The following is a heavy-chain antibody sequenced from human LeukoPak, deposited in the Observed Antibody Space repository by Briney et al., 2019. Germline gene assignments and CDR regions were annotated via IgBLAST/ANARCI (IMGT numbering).Heavy chain of an antibody. Sequence: GGSLRLSCAASGFSFSNWAMSWVRQAPGKGLEWVSGFTRNDETTSYADSVKGRFTISRDSSKNTLYLQMNSLRAEDTAVYYCAKDGPNSSSSFWGQGTLVTVSS. J-gene: IGHJ4*02. D-gene: IGHD6-6*01. CDR2: FTRNDETT. V-gene: IGHV3-23*01. CDR1: GFSFSNWA. CDR3: AKDGPNSSSSF.